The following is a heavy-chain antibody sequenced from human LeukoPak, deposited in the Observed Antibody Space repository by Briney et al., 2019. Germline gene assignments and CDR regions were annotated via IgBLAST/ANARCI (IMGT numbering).Heavy chain of an antibody. CDR2: IKRDGSEK. D-gene: IGHD6-19*01. Sequence: QPGGSLRLSCAASGFTFSSYWMSWVRQAPGKGLEGVANIKRDGSEKYYVDSVKGRFTISRDNSKNTLYLQMNSLRAEDTAVYYCAKAVAGTRTLNYWGQGTLVTVSS. V-gene: IGHV3-7*03. CDR3: AKAVAGTRTLNY. CDR1: GFTFSSYW. J-gene: IGHJ4*02.